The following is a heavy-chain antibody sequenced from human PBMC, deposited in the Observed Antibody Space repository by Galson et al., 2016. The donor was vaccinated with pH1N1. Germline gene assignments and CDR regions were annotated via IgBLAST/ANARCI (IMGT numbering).Heavy chain of an antibody. Sequence: SLRLSCAASGFTFSSYSMNWVRQAPGKGLEWVASISSTSTYIYYADSVKGRFTISRDNAQGSLFLQMNSLRAEDTAMSYCGRGRYDYGWSGIDSWCQGTLATVSS. CDR3: GRGRYDYGWSGIDS. J-gene: IGHJ4*02. V-gene: IGHV3-21*04. CDR2: ISSTSTYI. D-gene: IGHD5-12*01. CDR1: GFTFSSYS.